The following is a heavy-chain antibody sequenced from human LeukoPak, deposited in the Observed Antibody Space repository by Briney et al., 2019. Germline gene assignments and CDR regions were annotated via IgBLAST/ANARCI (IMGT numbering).Heavy chain of an antibody. CDR1: GYTFTSYA. V-gene: IGHV1-24*01. Sequence: ASVKVPCKASGYTFTSYAMNWVRQAPGKGLEWMGRFDPEDGETIYAQKFQGRVTMTADTSTDTVYMELSSLRSEDTAVYYCARVRYYYGSGSYGPYYYYYYMDVWGKGTTVTISS. CDR2: FDPEDGET. D-gene: IGHD3-10*01. CDR3: ARVRYYYGSGSYGPYYYYYYMDV. J-gene: IGHJ6*03.